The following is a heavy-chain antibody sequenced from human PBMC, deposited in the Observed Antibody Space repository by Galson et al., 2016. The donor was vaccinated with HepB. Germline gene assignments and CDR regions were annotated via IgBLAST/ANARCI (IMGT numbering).Heavy chain of an antibody. CDR2: IGPGGGPT. V-gene: IGHV3-11*01. Sequence: LRLSCAASESPLSDYSMSWIRQAPGKGLEFVSYIGPGGGPTYYADSVKGRFTISRDNARNSLYLQMNSLRAEDTAIYYCARDGWSYPWPSDAFDLWGQGTLVTVAS. J-gene: IGHJ3*01. CDR3: ARDGWSYPWPSDAFDL. CDR1: ESPLSDYS. D-gene: IGHD3-10*01.